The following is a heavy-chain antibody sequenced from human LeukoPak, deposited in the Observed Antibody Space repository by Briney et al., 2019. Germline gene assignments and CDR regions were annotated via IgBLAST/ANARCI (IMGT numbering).Heavy chain of an antibody. D-gene: IGHD2-2*01. J-gene: IGHJ4*02. CDR3: ARDWYHAIDY. CDR1: GFTFSSTW. CDR2: IVSDGSST. V-gene: IGHV3-74*03. Sequence: GGSLRLSCAASGFTFSSTWMHWVRQVPGKELVWVARIVSDGSSTTYAESVKGRFTISRDNAKNTLCLEMNSLRVEDTAVYYCARDWYHAIDYWGQGTLVTVSS.